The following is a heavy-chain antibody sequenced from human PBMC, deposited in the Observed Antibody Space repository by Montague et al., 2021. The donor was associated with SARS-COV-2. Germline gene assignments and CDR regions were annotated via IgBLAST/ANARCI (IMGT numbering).Heavy chain of an antibody. CDR2: IYSSGST. CDR1: SGSVSSDY. Sequence: SETLSLTCSVSSGSVSSDYWSWIRQPPGKGLEWIGYIYSSGSTSSNPSLKSRVTISIDTSKNQFSLRLSSVTAADTAVYYCAGTGDAYTRYYFDYWGQGTLVTVSS. D-gene: IGHD5-24*01. J-gene: IGHJ4*02. V-gene: IGHV4-59*02. CDR3: AGTGDAYTRYYFDY.